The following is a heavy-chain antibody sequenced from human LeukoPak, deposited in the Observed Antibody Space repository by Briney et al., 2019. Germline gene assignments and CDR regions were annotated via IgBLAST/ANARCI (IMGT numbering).Heavy chain of an antibody. D-gene: IGHD6-13*01. CDR1: GFTFSSYA. V-gene: IGHV3-23*01. J-gene: IGHJ3*02. CDR3: AKDTLPHPPYSSSWYYAFGI. CDR2: ISGSGGST. Sequence: GGSLRLSCAASGFTFSSYAISWVRQAPGKGLEWVSAISGSGGSTYYADSVKGRFTISRDNSKNTLYLQMSSLRAEHTAVYYCAKDTLPHPPYSSSWYYAFGIWGQGTMVTVSS.